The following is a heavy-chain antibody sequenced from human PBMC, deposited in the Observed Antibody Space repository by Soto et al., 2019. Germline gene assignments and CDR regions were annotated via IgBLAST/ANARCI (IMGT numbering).Heavy chain of an antibody. Sequence: ASVKVSCKASGCTFTSYAMHWVRQAPGQGLEWMGWISGYNGNTNYAQKLQGRVTMTTDTSTSTAYMELRSLRSDDTAVYYCARDIWDYYDSSGYLEPLDYWGQGTLVTVSS. CDR2: ISGYNGNT. D-gene: IGHD3-22*01. CDR3: ARDIWDYYDSSGYLEPLDY. J-gene: IGHJ4*02. CDR1: GCTFTSYA. V-gene: IGHV1-18*01.